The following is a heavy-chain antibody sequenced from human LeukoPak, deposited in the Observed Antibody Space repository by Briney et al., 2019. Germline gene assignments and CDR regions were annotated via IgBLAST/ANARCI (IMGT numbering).Heavy chain of an antibody. CDR1: GFTFSSYE. CDR3: ARADMALVPVFDY. J-gene: IGHJ4*02. Sequence: PGGSLRLSCAASGFTFSSYEMNWVRQAPGKGLEWVSYIDNSGNTIYDADSVKGRFTISRDNAKNSLYLQMDSLRAEDTAVYYCARADMALVPVFDYWGQGTLVTVSS. V-gene: IGHV3-48*03. D-gene: IGHD5-24*01. CDR2: IDNSGNTI.